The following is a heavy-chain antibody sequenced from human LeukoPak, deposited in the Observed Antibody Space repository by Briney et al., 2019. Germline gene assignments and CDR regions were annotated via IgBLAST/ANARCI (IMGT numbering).Heavy chain of an antibody. CDR3: AIVVVTGDWFDP. Sequence: SVKVSCKASGGTFSSYAISWVRQAPGQGLEWMGGIIPIFGTANYAQKFQGRVTITADESTSTAYMELSSLRSEDTAVYYCAIVVVTGDWFDPWGQGTLVTVSS. CDR1: GGTFSSYA. J-gene: IGHJ5*02. CDR2: IIPIFGTA. V-gene: IGHV1-69*13. D-gene: IGHD3-22*01.